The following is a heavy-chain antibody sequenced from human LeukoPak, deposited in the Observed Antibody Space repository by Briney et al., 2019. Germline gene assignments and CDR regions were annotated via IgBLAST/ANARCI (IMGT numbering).Heavy chain of an antibody. Sequence: SETLSLTCTVSGGSISSSSYYWGWIRQPPGKGLEWIGSIYYSGSTYYNPSLKSRVTISVDTSKNQFSLKLSSVTAADTAVYYCARRGIAVARTQTFDYWGQGTLVTVSS. CDR1: GGSISSSSYY. CDR3: ARRGIAVARTQTFDY. V-gene: IGHV4-39*01. J-gene: IGHJ4*02. D-gene: IGHD6-19*01. CDR2: IYYSGST.